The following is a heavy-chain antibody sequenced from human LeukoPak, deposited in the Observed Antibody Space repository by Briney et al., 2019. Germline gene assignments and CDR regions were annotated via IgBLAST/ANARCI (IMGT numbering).Heavy chain of an antibody. V-gene: IGHV4-59*10. CDR3: ARMVRGVITGFDY. Sequence: SETLSLTCAVYGGSFSGYYWSWIRQPAGKGLEWIGRIYTSGSTNYNPSLKSRVTMSVDTSKNQFSLKLSSVTAADTAVYYCARMVRGVITGFDYWGQGTLVTVSS. CDR1: GGSFSGYY. D-gene: IGHD3-10*01. J-gene: IGHJ4*02. CDR2: IYTSGST.